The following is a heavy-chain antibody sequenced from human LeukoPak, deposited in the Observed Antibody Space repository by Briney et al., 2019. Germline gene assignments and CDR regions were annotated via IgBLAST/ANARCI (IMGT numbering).Heavy chain of an antibody. J-gene: IGHJ6*02. Sequence: GGSLRLSCAASRFTFSSYSMNCVRQAPGKGLEWVSYISSSSSTIYYADSVKGRFTISRDNAKNSLYLQMNSLRDEDTAVYYCARARLWLQADYYGMDVWGQGTTVTVSS. CDR2: ISSSSSTI. CDR3: ARARLWLQADYYGMDV. V-gene: IGHV3-48*02. CDR1: RFTFSSYS. D-gene: IGHD5-18*01.